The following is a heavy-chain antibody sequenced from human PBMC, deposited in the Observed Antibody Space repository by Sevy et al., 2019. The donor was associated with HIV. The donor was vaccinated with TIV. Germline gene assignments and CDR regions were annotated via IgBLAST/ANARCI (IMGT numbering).Heavy chain of an antibody. CDR2: IDHSGRS. CDR3: ARGPKPLRSDYGDYRGVGYYFDS. D-gene: IGHD4-17*01. J-gene: IGHJ4*02. CDR1: GESFSNYY. V-gene: IGHV4-34*01. Sequence: SETLSLTCAVYGESFSNYYWSWIRLSPGKGLESIGEIDHSGRSDYNPSLKSRVTMSVDTSKNQFSLKLTSVTAADTAVYCSARGPKPLRSDYGDYRGVGYYFDSWGQGTLVTVSS.